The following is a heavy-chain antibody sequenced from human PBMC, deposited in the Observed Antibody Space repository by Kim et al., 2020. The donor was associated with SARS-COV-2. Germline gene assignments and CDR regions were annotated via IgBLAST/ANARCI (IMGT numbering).Heavy chain of an antibody. CDR2: IIPILGIA. V-gene: IGHV1-69*04. CDR3: ARVGTYYYDSSGYYSYYYYGMDV. Sequence: SVKVSCKASGGTFSSYAISWVRQAPGQGLEWMGRIIPILGIANYAQKFQGRVTITADKSTSTAYMELSSLRSEDTAVYYCARVGTYYYDSSGYYSYYYYGMDVWGQGTTVTVSS. J-gene: IGHJ6*02. CDR1: GGTFSSYA. D-gene: IGHD3-22*01.